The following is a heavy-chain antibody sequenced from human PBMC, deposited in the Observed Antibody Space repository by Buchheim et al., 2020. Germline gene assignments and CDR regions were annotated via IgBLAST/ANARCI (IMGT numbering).Heavy chain of an antibody. V-gene: IGHV4-34*01. CDR1: GGSFSGYY. J-gene: IGHJ6*02. CDR2: INHSGST. D-gene: IGHD3-3*01. Sequence: QVQLQQWGAGLLKPSETLSLTCAVYGGSFSGYYWSWTRQPPGKGLEWIGEINHSGSTNYNPSLKSRVTISVDTSKNQFSLKLSSVTAADTAVYYCARGVTIFGVVISVSSYYGMDVWGQGTT. CDR3: ARGVTIFGVVISVSSYYGMDV.